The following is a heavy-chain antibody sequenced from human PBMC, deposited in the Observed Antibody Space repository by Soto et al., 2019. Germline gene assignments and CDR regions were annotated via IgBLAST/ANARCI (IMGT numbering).Heavy chain of an antibody. CDR2: IIPLFGTA. J-gene: IGHJ4*02. V-gene: IGHV1-69*13. CDR3: ASLSAIAVAGVDY. CDR1: GGTFSSYA. D-gene: IGHD6-19*01. Sequence: SVKVSCNACGGTFSSYAISWVRQAPGQGLEWMGGIIPLFGTANYAQKFQGRVTITADESTSTAYMELSSLRYEDTAVYYCASLSAIAVAGVDYWGQGTLVTVSS.